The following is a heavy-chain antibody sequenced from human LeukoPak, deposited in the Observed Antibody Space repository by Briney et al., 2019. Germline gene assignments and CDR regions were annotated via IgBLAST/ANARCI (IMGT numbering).Heavy chain of an antibody. CDR1: GFTFSTYA. CDR2: ISGSDDGT. V-gene: IGHV3-23*01. J-gene: IGHJ4*02. D-gene: IGHD2-15*01. CDR3: AKPLPGTHYYFDY. Sequence: GGSLRLSCAASGFTFSTYAMSWVRQAPGKGLEWVSIISGSDDGTYYADSVKGRFTISRDNSKNTLYLQMNGLRAEDTAVYYCAKPLPGTHYYFDYWGQGTLVTVSS.